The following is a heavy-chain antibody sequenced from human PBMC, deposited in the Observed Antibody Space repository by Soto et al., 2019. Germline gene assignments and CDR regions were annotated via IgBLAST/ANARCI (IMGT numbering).Heavy chain of an antibody. V-gene: IGHV4-59*01. CDR2: IYYSGST. CDR3: AREDLYNWFDP. Sequence: SETLSLTCTVSGGSISSYYWSWIRQPPGKGLEWIGYIYYSGSTNYNPSLKSRVTISVDTSKNQFSLKLSSVTAADTAVYYCAREDLYNWFDPWGQGTLVTVSS. J-gene: IGHJ5*02. CDR1: GGSISSYY.